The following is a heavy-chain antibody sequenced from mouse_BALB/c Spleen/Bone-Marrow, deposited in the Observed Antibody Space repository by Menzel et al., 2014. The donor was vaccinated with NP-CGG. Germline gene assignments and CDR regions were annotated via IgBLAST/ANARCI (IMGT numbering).Heavy chain of an antibody. J-gene: IGHJ1*01. Sequence: QVQLQQSGAELAKPGASVKMPCKASGYTFTSYWMHWVKQRPGQGLEWIGYINPSTGYTEYNQKFKDKATLTADKSSSTAYMQLSSLTSEDSAVYYCARDWYFDVWGAGTTVTVSS. CDR2: INPSTGYT. CDR1: GYTFTSYW. CDR3: ARDWYFDV. V-gene: IGHV1-7*01.